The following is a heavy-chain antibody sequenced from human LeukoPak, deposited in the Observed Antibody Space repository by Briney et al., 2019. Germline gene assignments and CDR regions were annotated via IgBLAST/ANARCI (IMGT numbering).Heavy chain of an antibody. V-gene: IGHV4-30-2*01. D-gene: IGHD2-2*02. CDR1: GCSISSGGYF. CDR3: ARDYRAIPAAIPTVSDAFDI. J-gene: IGHJ3*02. Sequence: SETLSLTCTVSGCSISSGGYFWSWIRQPPGKGLEWIAYIYHSGSTYYNPSLKSRVTISVDRSKNQFSLKLSSVTAADTAVYYCARDYRAIPAAIPTVSDAFDIWGQGTMVTVSS. CDR2: IYHSGST.